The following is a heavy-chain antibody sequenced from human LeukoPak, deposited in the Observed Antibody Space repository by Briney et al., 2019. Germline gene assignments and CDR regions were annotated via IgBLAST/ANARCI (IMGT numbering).Heavy chain of an antibody. J-gene: IGHJ4*02. CDR3: ARDEYYYGSGRHNYFDY. CDR2: INYSGTT. Sequence: SETLSLTCSVSGGSLSSSSYYWGWLRQPPGTGLEWIATINYSGTTHYNPSLQSRVTMSVDTSKNQFSLKLSSVTAADTAVYYCARDEYYYGSGRHNYFDYWGQGTLVTVSS. V-gene: IGHV4-39*07. CDR1: GGSLSSSSYY. D-gene: IGHD3-10*01.